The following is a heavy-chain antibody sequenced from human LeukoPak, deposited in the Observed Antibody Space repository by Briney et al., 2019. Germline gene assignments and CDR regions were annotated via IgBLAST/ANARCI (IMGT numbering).Heavy chain of an antibody. CDR3: AKSYYDSSGYYLVSMDV. V-gene: IGHV1-69*04. D-gene: IGHD3-22*01. Sequence: SVKVSCKASGGTFSSYAISWVRQAPGQGLEWMGRIVPIHGAVNYAQKFQGRVTINADKSTSTVYMGLGSLRSEDTAVYYCAKSYYDSSGYYLVSMDVWGQGTTVTVSS. J-gene: IGHJ6*02. CDR1: GGTFSSYA. CDR2: IVPIHGAV.